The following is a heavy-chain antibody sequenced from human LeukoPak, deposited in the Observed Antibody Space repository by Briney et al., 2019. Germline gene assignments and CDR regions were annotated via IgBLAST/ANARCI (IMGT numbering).Heavy chain of an antibody. J-gene: IGHJ5*02. Sequence: PSQTLSLTCAISGDSVSSNSAGWNWIRQSPSRGLEWLGRTYYRSKWYNDYAVSVKSRITINPDISKNQFSLQMNSVTPEDTAVYYCARDVAPGRYLDWIPSAGFDPWGQGTLVTVSS. CDR3: ARDVAPGRYLDWIPSAGFDP. CDR1: GDSVSSNSAG. V-gene: IGHV6-1*01. D-gene: IGHD3-9*01. CDR2: TYYRSKWYN.